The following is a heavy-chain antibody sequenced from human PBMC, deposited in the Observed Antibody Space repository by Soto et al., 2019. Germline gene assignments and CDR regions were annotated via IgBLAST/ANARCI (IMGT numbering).Heavy chain of an antibody. CDR3: AKGGGSGSYYYYGMDV. D-gene: IGHD3-10*01. V-gene: IGHV3-23*01. CDR1: GFTFSSYA. Sequence: GGSLRLSCAASGFTFSSYAMSWVRQAPGKGLEWVSAISGSGGSTYYADSVKGRFTISRDNSKNTLYLQMNSLRAEDTAVYYCAKGGGSGSYYYYGMDVWGQGASVTVSS. J-gene: IGHJ6*02. CDR2: ISGSGGST.